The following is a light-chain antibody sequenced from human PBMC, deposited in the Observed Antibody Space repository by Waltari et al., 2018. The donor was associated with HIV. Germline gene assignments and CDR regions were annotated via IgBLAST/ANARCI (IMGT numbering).Light chain of an antibody. V-gene: IGKV3-15*01. J-gene: IGKJ2*01. CDR2: GAS. CDR3: QQYNNWPPLYT. CDR1: QSVGSN. Sequence: EIVMTQSPATLSVSPGERATLSCRARQSVGSNLAWYQQRPGTAPRPLIYGASTRATGIPARLSGSGSGTEFTLTISSLQSEDFAVYYCQQYNNWPPLYTFGQGTKLEIK.